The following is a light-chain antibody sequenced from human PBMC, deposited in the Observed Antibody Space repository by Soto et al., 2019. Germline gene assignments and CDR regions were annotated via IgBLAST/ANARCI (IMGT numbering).Light chain of an antibody. CDR2: GSS. CDR3: QQFANSPMYT. CDR1: QSVSSSY. Sequence: EIVLTQSPGTLSLSPGERATLSCRASQSVSSSYLAWYQQKPGQAPRLLIYGSSTRAPGIPDRFSGSGSGTDFTLTISRLEPEDFAVYYCQQFANSPMYTFGQGTKVDIK. J-gene: IGKJ2*01. V-gene: IGKV3-20*01.